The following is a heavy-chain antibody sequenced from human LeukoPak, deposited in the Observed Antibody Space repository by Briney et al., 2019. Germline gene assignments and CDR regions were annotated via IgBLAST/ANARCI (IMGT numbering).Heavy chain of an antibody. CDR2: INPKNGDT. CDR1: GYTFTGYY. V-gene: IGHV1-2*02. Sequence: ASVKVSCKASGYTFTGYYINWVRQAPGQGPEWMGWINPKNGDTNYAQKFQTRVTMTRETSISTAYMELRRLRSDDTAVFYCARIAGHTLVRARESWFDPWGQGTLVTVSP. J-gene: IGHJ5*02. D-gene: IGHD3-10*01. CDR3: ARIAGHTLVRARESWFDP.